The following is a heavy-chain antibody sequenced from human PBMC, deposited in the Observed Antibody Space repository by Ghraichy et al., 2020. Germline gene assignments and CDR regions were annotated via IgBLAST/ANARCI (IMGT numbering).Heavy chain of an antibody. CDR3: ARRVKGYSYVSSFSDY. V-gene: IGHV4-39*02. Sequence: SETLSLTCTVSGASISSSSYYWGWIRQPPGKGLEWIGHIDYFGATYYNPSLESRVTMSVDTSNNLFSLKVTSVTAADTAMYYCARRVKGYSYVSSFSDYWGQGTLVTVSS. CDR1: GASISSSSYY. D-gene: IGHD5-18*01. CDR2: IDYFGAT. J-gene: IGHJ4*02.